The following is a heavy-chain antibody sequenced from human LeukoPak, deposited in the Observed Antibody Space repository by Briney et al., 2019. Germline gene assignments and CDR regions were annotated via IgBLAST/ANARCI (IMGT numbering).Heavy chain of an antibody. CDR2: VNEVGGT. V-gene: IGHV4-34*01. J-gene: IGHJ5*02. CDR3: ARGQGATVQQVGKNWFDP. CDR1: IDSFSNYH. D-gene: IGHD1-26*01. Sequence: SETLSLTCAVYIDSFSNYHWNWIRQTPSKGLEWIGEVNEVGGTNISPSLRNRVILSVDTSKNQFFLKLISVTVADTAVYYCARGQGATVQQVGKNWFDPWGQGTRVTVSS.